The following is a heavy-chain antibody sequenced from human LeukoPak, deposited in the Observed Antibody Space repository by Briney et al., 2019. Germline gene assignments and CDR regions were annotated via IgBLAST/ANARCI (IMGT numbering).Heavy chain of an antibody. CDR2: IYSSGST. CDR1: GGSISSSC. J-gene: IGHJ4*02. Sequence: SETLSLTCTVSGGSISSSCWSWIRQPPGKGLEWIGCIYSSGSTNYNPSLKSRVTLSIDTSRNQFSLKLRSLSATDTAVYYCARFYGSGGYSFDYWGQGTLVTVSS. D-gene: IGHD3-10*01. V-gene: IGHV4-59*08. CDR3: ARFYGSGGYSFDY.